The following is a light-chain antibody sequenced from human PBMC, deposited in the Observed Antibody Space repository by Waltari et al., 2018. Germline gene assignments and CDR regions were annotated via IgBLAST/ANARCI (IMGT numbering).Light chain of an antibody. CDR2: GGS. V-gene: IGKV1-39*01. Sequence: DIQMSQSPSSLSASVGDRVTITCRASQTINRYLNWYQQKVGTAPKLLIHGGSNLDSGVPSRFSGSGSGTDFTLTISSLQPDDFATYYCQKTYGDPLFGPGTK. J-gene: IGKJ1*01. CDR1: QTINRY. CDR3: QKTYGDPL.